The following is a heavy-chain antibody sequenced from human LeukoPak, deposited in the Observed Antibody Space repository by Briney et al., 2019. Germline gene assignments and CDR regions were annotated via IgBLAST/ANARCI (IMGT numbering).Heavy chain of an antibody. CDR2: IYYSGST. Sequence: SETLSLTCTVSGGPISSYYWSWIRQPPGKGLEWIGYIYYSGSTNYNPSLKSRVTMSVDTSKNQFSLKLSSVTAADTAVYYCAREAGSYRAFDIWGQGTMVTVSS. V-gene: IGHV4-59*12. CDR3: AREAGSYRAFDI. CDR1: GGPISSYY. D-gene: IGHD1-26*01. J-gene: IGHJ3*02.